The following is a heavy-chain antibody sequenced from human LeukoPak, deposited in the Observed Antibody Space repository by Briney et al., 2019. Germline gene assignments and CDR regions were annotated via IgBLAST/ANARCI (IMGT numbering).Heavy chain of an antibody. D-gene: IGHD4-17*01. J-gene: IGHJ4*02. CDR1: GGSISNYY. Sequence: SETPSLTCTVSGGSISNYYWSWIRQPPGKGLEWIGYIYYTGTTNYNPSLKSRVTISVDTSKNQFSLRLSSVTAADTAVYYCASKSSDHGELRFDYWGQGTLVTVSS. V-gene: IGHV4-59*01. CDR3: ASKSSDHGELRFDY. CDR2: IYYTGTT.